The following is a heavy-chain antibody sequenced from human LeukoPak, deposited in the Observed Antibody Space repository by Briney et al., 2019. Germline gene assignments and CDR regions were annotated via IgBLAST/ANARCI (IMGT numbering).Heavy chain of an antibody. CDR3: ARGLMITFGGVIVPYDAFDI. J-gene: IGHJ3*02. CDR2: ISGSGEAI. D-gene: IGHD3-16*02. V-gene: IGHV3-48*01. Sequence: GGSLRLSCAATGITFINYGMTWVRQAPGKGLEWISYISGSGEAIFYADSVQGRFTISRDNAKNSIYLQMNTLRAEDTAVYYCARGLMITFGGVIVPYDAFDIWGQGTMVTVSS. CDR1: GITFINYG.